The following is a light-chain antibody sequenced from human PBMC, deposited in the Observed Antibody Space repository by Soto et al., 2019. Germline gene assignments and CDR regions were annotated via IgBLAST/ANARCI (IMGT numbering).Light chain of an antibody. V-gene: IGLV2-8*01. CDR1: SSDVGGYNY. CDR3: SSYAGSKNVV. CDR2: EVS. J-gene: IGLJ2*01. Sequence: QSALTQPPSASGSPGQSVTISCTGTSSDVGGYNYVSWYQQHPGKAPKLMIYEVSKRPSGVPERFSGSKSGNTASLTVSGLQAEDEAAYYCSSYAGSKNVVFGGGTKLTVL.